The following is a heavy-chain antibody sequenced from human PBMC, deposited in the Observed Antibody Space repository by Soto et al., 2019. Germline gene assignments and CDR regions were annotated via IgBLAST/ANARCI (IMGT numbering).Heavy chain of an antibody. CDR2: IYYSGST. Sequence: PSETLSLTCTVSGGSISGSSYYWGWIRQPPGKGLEWIGNIYYSGSTYYIPSLKSRVTISVDTSKNQFSLKLSSVTAADTAVYYCMLGSGWKDFDYWGQGTLLTVSS. CDR3: MLGSGWKDFDY. CDR1: GGSISGSSYY. V-gene: IGHV4-39*01. D-gene: IGHD3-22*01. J-gene: IGHJ4*02.